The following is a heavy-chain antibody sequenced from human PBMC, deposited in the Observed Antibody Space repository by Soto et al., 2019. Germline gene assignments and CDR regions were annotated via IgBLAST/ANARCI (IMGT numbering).Heavy chain of an antibody. D-gene: IGHD2-2*01. V-gene: IGHV4-4*02. J-gene: IGHJ6*02. CDR2: IDHSGST. CDR1: GGSISSSNW. CDR3: ARGSYCSSTSCPYYYYYGMDD. Sequence: VQLQESGPGLVKPSGTLSLTCAASGGSISSSNWWSWVRLPPGKGLEWTGEIDHSGSTNYNPSLKSRVTLSVYQSKNQVYLKLSSVTAADTAVYYCARGSYCSSTSCPYYYYYGMDDWGQGTTVTVSS.